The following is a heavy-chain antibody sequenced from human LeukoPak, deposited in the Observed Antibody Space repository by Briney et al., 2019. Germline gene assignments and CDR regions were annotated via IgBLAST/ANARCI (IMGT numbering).Heavy chain of an antibody. V-gene: IGHV3-53*01. J-gene: IGHJ4*02. CDR3: ARVTMIVGLDY. Sequence: GGSLRLSCAPPGLTSSHYITWSGQAPGRGLEGVSVIFRGGATYYTASVKGRFTISRDNSKNTLYLQMNSLRAEDTAVYYCARVTMIVGLDYWGQGTLVTVSS. D-gene: IGHD3-22*01. CDR1: GLTSSHY. CDR2: IFRGGAT.